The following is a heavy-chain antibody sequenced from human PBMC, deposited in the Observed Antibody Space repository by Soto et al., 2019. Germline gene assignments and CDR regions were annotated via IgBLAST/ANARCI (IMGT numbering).Heavy chain of an antibody. CDR3: AKDLNVVVVAADFDY. Sequence: EVQLLESGGGLVQPGGSLRLSCAASGFTFSSYAMSWVRQAPGKGLEWVSAISGSGGSTYYADSVKGRFTISRDNYKNPLQLQMNGRRAEDTAVYYCAKDLNVVVVAADFDYWGQGTLVTVSS. CDR1: GFTFSSYA. CDR2: ISGSGGST. J-gene: IGHJ4*02. V-gene: IGHV3-23*01. D-gene: IGHD2-15*01.